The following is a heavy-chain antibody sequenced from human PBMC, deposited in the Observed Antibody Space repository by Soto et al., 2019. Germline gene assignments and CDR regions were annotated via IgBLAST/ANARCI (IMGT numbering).Heavy chain of an antibody. Sequence: EVQLVEYGGGLVQPGGSLRLSCGASGFTSSNYWMYWVRQAPGKGLVYVSCIKGDGSTKYYADFVKGRFTISRDKAKNTVYLQMNGLRAEDTAVYYCTRDWYRGGFDYWGQGTLVTVSS. CDR1: GFTSSNYW. CDR3: TRDWYRGGFDY. CDR2: IKGDGSTK. J-gene: IGHJ4*02. D-gene: IGHD6-13*01. V-gene: IGHV3-74*01.